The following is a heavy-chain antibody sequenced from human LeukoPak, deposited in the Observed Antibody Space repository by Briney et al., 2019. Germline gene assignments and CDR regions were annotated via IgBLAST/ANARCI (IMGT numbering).Heavy chain of an antibody. V-gene: IGHV3-48*03. CDR2: INTDSSSI. CDR1: GFTFNIYE. D-gene: IGHD3-3*01. CDR3: AKGSKEVLFTRDHYMDV. J-gene: IGHJ6*03. Sequence: PGGSLRLSCAASGFTFNIYEMNWVRQAPGKGLEWISHINTDSSSIHYADSMKGRFTISRDNAKNSLYLQMNSLRAEDTAVYYCAKGSKEVLFTRDHYMDVWGKGTTVTISS.